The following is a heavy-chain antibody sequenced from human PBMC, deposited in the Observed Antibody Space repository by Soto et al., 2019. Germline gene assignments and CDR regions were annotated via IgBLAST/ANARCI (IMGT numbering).Heavy chain of an antibody. V-gene: IGHV4-39*02. D-gene: IGHD1-26*01. J-gene: IGHJ4*02. CDR2: IYYRGNA. Sequence: SQIQCLTYSVSDDYINSDEYYWSWIRQPPGKGLEWIGSIYYRGNAYYNPSLQTRVTISLDKSKSQFSLKLNSVTAADTAVYYCARDRIVGTTRPLDFWGQGTLVTVSS. CDR3: ARDRIVGTTRPLDF. CDR1: DDYINSDEYY.